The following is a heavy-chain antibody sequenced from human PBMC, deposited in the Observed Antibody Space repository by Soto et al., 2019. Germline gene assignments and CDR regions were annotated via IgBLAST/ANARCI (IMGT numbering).Heavy chain of an antibody. J-gene: IGHJ4*02. CDR2: INGASTTT. CDR1: GFPFSSYA. CDR3: ARDLSH. Sequence: DVQLVGSGGGLVQPGGSLRLSCVASGFPFSSYAMHWFRQAPGKGLEWISYINGASTTTFYADSVKGRFTGSRDNAKKSVYLQMSSLRHEDTAFYYCARDLSHWGQGMLVTVSS. V-gene: IGHV3-48*02.